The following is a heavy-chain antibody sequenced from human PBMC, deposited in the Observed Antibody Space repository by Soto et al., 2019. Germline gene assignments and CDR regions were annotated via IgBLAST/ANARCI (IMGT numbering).Heavy chain of an antibody. Sequence: EVQLVECGGGLVQPGGSLRLSCAASGFTVSSNYMSWVRQAPGKGLEWVSVIYSGGSTYYADSVKGRFTISRDNTKNTLYLQMNSLRAEDTAVYYCTRETGAGAFDIWGQGTMVTVSS. J-gene: IGHJ3*02. CDR3: TRETGAGAFDI. CDR1: GFTVSSNY. D-gene: IGHD3-10*01. CDR2: IYSGGST. V-gene: IGHV3-66*01.